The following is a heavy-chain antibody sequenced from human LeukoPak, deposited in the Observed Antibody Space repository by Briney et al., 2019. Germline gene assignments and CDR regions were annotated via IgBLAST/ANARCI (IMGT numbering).Heavy chain of an antibody. J-gene: IGHJ3*02. Sequence: GGPLRLSFAASGLTFSYYGLHWVRPGPGKGLEWVAVISYDGSNKYYSDSVKGRFTISRDNSKNTLYLQMNILRAEDTAVYYCANQCGGSEWFDAFDIWGQGTMVTVSS. CDR2: ISYDGSNK. D-gene: IGHD2-21*01. CDR3: ANQCGGSEWFDAFDI. CDR1: GLTFSYYG. V-gene: IGHV3-30*18.